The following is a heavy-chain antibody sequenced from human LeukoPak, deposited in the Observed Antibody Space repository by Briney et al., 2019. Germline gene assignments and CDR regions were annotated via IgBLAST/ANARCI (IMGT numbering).Heavy chain of an antibody. J-gene: IGHJ4*02. D-gene: IGHD1-26*01. CDR1: GFTFSTYS. V-gene: IGHV3-48*01. CDR2: IRSSSSAM. CDR3: ARGRGSRGVPPYFDY. Sequence: PGGSLRLSCAASGFTFSTYSMNWVRQAPGKGLEWVSYIRSSSSAMYYADSVKGRFTISRDNAKNSLYLQMNSLRAEDTAVYYCARGRGSRGVPPYFDYWGQGTLVTVSS.